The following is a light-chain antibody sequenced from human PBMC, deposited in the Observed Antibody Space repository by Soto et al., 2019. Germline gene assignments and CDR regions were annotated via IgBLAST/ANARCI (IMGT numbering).Light chain of an antibody. Sequence: EIVLTQSPAILSVSPWERATLSCRASQSISSNLAWYQQKPGQAPRLLIYGASTRATDIPARFSGSGSGTDFTLTISSLQSEDFAVYYCHQYNNWPRTFGQGTKVDIK. CDR1: QSISSN. CDR2: GAS. CDR3: HQYNNWPRT. V-gene: IGKV3-15*01. J-gene: IGKJ1*01.